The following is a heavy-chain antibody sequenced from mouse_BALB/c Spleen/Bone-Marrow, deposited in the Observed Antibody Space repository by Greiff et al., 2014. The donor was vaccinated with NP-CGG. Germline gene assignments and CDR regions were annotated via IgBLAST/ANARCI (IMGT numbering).Heavy chain of an antibody. Sequence: VQLQQSGAEPVKPGASVKLSCTASGFNIKDTYMHWVKQRPEQGLDWIGRIDPANGNTKYDPKFQGKATITADTSSNTAYLQLSSLTSEDTAVYYCASYYYGSSSFAYWGQGTLVTVSA. V-gene: IGHV14-3*02. CDR2: IDPANGNT. D-gene: IGHD1-1*01. CDR3: ASYYYGSSSFAY. CDR1: GFNIKDTY. J-gene: IGHJ3*01.